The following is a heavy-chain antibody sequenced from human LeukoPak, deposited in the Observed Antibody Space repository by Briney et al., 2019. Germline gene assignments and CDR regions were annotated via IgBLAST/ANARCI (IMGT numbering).Heavy chain of an antibody. J-gene: IGHJ2*01. D-gene: IGHD6-13*01. CDR2: ISGSGGNT. CDR3: AKDLVAAAPFWYFDL. CDR1: GFIFSSYA. V-gene: IGHV3-23*01. Sequence: GGSLRLSCAASGFIFSSYAMSWVRQAPGKGLEWVSGISGSGGNTYYADSVKGRFTISRDNSKNTLFLQMNSLRAEDTAVYYCAKDLVAAAPFWYFDLWGRGTLVTVSS.